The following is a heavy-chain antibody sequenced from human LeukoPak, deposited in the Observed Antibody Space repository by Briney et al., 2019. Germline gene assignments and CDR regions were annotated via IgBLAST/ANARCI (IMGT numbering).Heavy chain of an antibody. V-gene: IGHV4-61*01. CDR3: ARVASGWPRGAFDI. D-gene: IGHD6-19*01. CDR2: IYYSGST. CDR1: GGSISSGSYY. Sequence: SETLSLTCTVSGGSISSGSYYWSWIRQPPGKGLEWIGYIYYSGSTNYNPSLKSRVTISVDTSKNQFSLKLSSVTAADTAVYYCARVASGWPRGAFDIWGQGTMVTVSS. J-gene: IGHJ3*02.